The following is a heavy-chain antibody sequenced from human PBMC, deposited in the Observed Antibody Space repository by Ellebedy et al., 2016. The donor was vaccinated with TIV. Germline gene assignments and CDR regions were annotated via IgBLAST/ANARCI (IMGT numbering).Heavy chain of an antibody. CDR3: ARWYYYDSSRWIDP. Sequence: MPSETLSLTCTVSGGSISSGDYYWSWIRQPPGKGLEWIGYIYHSGSTNYKPSLKSRVTISVDTSKNQFSLKLTSVTAADTAVYYCARWYYYDSSRWIDPWGQGTLATVSS. J-gene: IGHJ5*02. V-gene: IGHV4-61*08. CDR2: IYHSGST. D-gene: IGHD3-22*01. CDR1: GGSISSGDYY.